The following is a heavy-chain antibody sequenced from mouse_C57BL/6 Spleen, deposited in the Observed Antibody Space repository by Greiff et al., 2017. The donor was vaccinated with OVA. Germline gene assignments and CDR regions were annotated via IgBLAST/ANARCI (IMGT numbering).Heavy chain of an antibody. CDR3: TRKGLLRAQWYFDV. J-gene: IGHJ1*03. D-gene: IGHD1-1*01. Sequence: QVHVKQSGAELVRPGASVTLSCKASGYTFTDYEMHWVKQTPVHGLEWIGAIDPETGGTAYNQKFKGKAILTADKSSSTAYMELRSLTSEDSAVYYCTRKGLLRAQWYFDVWGTGTTVTVSS. V-gene: IGHV1-15*01. CDR2: IDPETGGT. CDR1: GYTFTDYE.